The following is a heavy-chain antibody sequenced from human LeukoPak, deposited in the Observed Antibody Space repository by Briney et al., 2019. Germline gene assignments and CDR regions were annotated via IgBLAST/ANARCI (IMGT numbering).Heavy chain of an antibody. D-gene: IGHD1-14*01. CDR1: GYTFTGYY. CDR2: INPNSGGT. CDR3: ARDSVSDNGYMDV. V-gene: IGHV1-2*04. Sequence: ASVKVSCKASGYTFTGYYMHWVRQAPGQGLEWMGWINPNSGGTSSPQKFQGWVTMTRDTSIITAYMELSRLTSDDTAVYYCARDSVSDNGYMDVWGKGTTVTVSS. J-gene: IGHJ6*03.